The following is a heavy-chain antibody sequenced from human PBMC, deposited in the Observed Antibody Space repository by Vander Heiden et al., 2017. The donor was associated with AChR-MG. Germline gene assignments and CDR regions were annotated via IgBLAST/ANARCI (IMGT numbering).Heavy chain of an antibody. CDR3: AREIIAAAGRYYYYGMDG. Sequence: QVQLVQSGAEVKKPGASVRVSCKASGYTFSGYYMHWVRQAPGQGLEWMGWINPDGGDTKYEQKFQGWVTRTRDTSISTAYMELNRLRSDDTAVYVGAREIIAAAGRYYYYGMDGWGKGTTVTGSS. V-gene: IGHV1-2*04. CDR2: INPDGGDT. CDR1: GYTFSGYY. J-gene: IGHJ6*04. D-gene: IGHD6-13*01.